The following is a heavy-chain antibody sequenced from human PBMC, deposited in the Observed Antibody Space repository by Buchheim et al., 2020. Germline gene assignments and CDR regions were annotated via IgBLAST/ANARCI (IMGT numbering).Heavy chain of an antibody. V-gene: IGHV3-33*01. J-gene: IGHJ5*02. Sequence: QVQLVESGGGVVQPGMSLRLSCEASGFSFSKSGMHWVRQAPGKGLEWVAVIWSDGRNKYYGDSVKGRFTISRDNSKNTLYLYMNSLRAEDTAIYYCARGRGRGDYERPNWFDPWGQGTL. CDR3: ARGRGRGDYERPNWFDP. D-gene: IGHD4-17*01. CDR1: GFSFSKSG. CDR2: IWSDGRNK.